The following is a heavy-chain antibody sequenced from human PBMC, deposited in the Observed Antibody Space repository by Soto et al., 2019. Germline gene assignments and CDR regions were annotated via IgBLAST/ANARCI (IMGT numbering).Heavy chain of an antibody. CDR1: GYTFTTYY. CDR2: INPRGGST. V-gene: IGHV1-46*01. Sequence: QVQLVQSGAEVKKPGASVKVSCETSGYTFTTYYMHWGRRAPGQGLEWMGMINPRGGSTSYAQKFQGRVTMTRDTSTRTIYMELSSLRRDDTAIYYCARRAYNYANMDVWGQGTTVTVSS. J-gene: IGHJ6*02. CDR3: ARRAYNYANMDV. D-gene: IGHD5-18*01.